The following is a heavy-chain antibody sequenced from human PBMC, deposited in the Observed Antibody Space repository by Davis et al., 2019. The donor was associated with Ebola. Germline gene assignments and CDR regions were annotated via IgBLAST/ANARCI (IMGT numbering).Heavy chain of an antibody. V-gene: IGHV4-59*01. CDR1: GGSISSYY. D-gene: IGHD6-19*01. J-gene: IGHJ5*02. CDR2: IYYSGST. Sequence: SETLSLTCTVSGGSISSYYWSRIRQPPGKGLEWIGYIYYSGSTNYNPSLKSRVTISVDTSKNQFSLKLSSVTAADTAVYYCARASGWAKGGWFDPWGQGTLVTVSS. CDR3: ARASGWAKGGWFDP.